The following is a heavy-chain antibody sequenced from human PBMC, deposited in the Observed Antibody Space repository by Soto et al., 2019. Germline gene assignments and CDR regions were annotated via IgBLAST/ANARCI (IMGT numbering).Heavy chain of an antibody. Sequence: QVQLVQSGAEVKKPGASVKVSCKASGYTFTSYDINWVRQATGQGLEWMGWMNPNSGNTGYAQKLRGGATMTRNTSISTASMELSSLRSEDTAVYYCARGGYCSSTGCYLGWFDPWGQGTLVTVSS. D-gene: IGHD2-2*01. CDR3: ARGGYCSSTGCYLGWFDP. V-gene: IGHV1-8*01. CDR2: MNPNSGNT. CDR1: GYTFTSYD. J-gene: IGHJ5*02.